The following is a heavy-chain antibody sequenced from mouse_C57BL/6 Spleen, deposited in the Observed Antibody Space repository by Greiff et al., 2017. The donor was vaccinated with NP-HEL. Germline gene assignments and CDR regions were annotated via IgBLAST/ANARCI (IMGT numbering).Heavy chain of an antibody. J-gene: IGHJ4*01. D-gene: IGHD2-1*01. V-gene: IGHV1-72*01. CDR3: AREVPIYSYAMDY. Sequence: QVHVKQSGAELVKPGASVKLSCKASGYTFTSYWMHWVKQRPGRGLEWIGRIDPNSGGTKYNEKFKSKATLTVDKPSSTAYMQLSSLTSEDSAVYYCAREVPIYSYAMDYWGQGTSVTVSS. CDR2: IDPNSGGT. CDR1: GYTFTSYW.